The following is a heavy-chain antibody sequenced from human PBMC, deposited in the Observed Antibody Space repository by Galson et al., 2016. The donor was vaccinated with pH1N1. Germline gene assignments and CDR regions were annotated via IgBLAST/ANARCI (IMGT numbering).Heavy chain of an antibody. V-gene: IGHV1-8*01. CDR1: GYTLTSYD. J-gene: IGHJ2*01. CDR3: ARGPVYWYFDL. CDR2: MNPNNGNA. Sequence: SVKVSCKASGYTLTSYDIYWVRQATGQGLEWMGWMNPNNGNADYAPKFQGRVTLTRNASINTAYMELSSLTSEDTAVYYCARGPVYWYFDLWGRGTPVIVSS.